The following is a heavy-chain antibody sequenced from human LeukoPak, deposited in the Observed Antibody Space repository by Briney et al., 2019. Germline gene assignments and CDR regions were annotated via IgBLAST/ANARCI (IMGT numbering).Heavy chain of an antibody. CDR2: INPSGGST. CDR3: ARGRWLQLSY. D-gene: IGHD5-24*01. V-gene: IGHV1-46*01. CDR1: GYTFTSYY. Sequence: ASVTVSFKASGYTFTSYYMHWVRQAPGQGGERMGIINPSGGSTSYAQKFQGRVTMTRDTSTSTVYMELSSLRSEDTAVYYCARGRWLQLSYWGQGTLVTVSS. J-gene: IGHJ4*02.